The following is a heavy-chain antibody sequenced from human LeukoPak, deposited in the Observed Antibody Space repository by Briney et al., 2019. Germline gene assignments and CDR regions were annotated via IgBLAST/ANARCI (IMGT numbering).Heavy chain of an antibody. D-gene: IGHD3-22*01. CDR2: ISSSSSYI. Sequence: PGGSLRLSCAASGFTFSSYSMNWVRQAQGKGLEWVSYISSSSSYIYYADSVKGRFTISRDNAKNSLYLQMNSLRAEDTAVYYCARDLYDSSGYYYVGAFDIWGQGTMVTVSS. CDR1: GFTFSSYS. V-gene: IGHV3-21*01. CDR3: ARDLYDSSGYYYVGAFDI. J-gene: IGHJ3*02.